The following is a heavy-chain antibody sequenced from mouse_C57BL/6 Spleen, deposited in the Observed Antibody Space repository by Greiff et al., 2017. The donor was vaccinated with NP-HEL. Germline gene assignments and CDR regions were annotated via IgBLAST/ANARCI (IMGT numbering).Heavy chain of an antibody. V-gene: IGHV1-82*01. CDR1: GYAFSSSW. CDR2: IYPGDGDT. CDR3: ARPYGNYGAMDY. Sequence: QVQLQQSGPELVKPGASVKISCKASGYAFSSSWMNWVKQRPGKGLEWIGRIYPGDGDTNYNGKFKGKATLTADKSSSTAYMQLSSLTSEDSAVYFCARPYGNYGAMDYWGQGTSVTVSS. J-gene: IGHJ4*01. D-gene: IGHD2-1*01.